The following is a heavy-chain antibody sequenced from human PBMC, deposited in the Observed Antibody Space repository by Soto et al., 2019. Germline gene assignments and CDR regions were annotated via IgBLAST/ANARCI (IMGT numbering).Heavy chain of an antibody. Sequence: GESLKISCAASGFTFSSYWMHWVRQAPGKGLVWVSRINSDGSSTSYADSVKGRFTISRDNAKNTLYLQMNSLRAEDTAVYYCASCTTLGEYQQLVYYYYGMDVWGQGTTVTVSS. D-gene: IGHD6-13*01. V-gene: IGHV3-74*01. CDR2: INSDGSST. CDR3: ASCTTLGEYQQLVYYYYGMDV. J-gene: IGHJ6*02. CDR1: GFTFSSYW.